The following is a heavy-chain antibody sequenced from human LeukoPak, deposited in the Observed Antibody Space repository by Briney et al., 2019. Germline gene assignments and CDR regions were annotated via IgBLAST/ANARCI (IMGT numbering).Heavy chain of an antibody. CDR2: INPSGGST. J-gene: IGHJ4*02. CDR3: ARADFMVATDY. Sequence: ASVKVSRKASGYTFTSYYMHWVRQAPAQGLEWMGIINPSGGSTSYAQKFQGRVTMTRDTSTSTVYMELSSLRSEDTAVYYCARADFMVATDYWGQGTLVTVSS. V-gene: IGHV1-46*01. CDR1: GYTFTSYY. D-gene: IGHD5-12*01.